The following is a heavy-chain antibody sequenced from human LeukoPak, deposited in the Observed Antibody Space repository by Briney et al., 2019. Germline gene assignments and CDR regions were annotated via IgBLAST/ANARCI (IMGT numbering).Heavy chain of an antibody. J-gene: IGHJ4*02. CDR1: GYTLTELS. V-gene: IGHV1-24*01. CDR2: FDPEDGET. D-gene: IGHD3-3*01. CDR3: ATGLSSDFWSGYYYFDY. Sequence: ASVKVSCKVSGYTLTELSMHWVRQAPGKGLEWMGGFDPEDGETIYAQKFQGRVTMTEDTSTDTAYMELSSLRSEDTAVYYCATGLSSDFWSGYYYFDYWGQGTLVTVSS.